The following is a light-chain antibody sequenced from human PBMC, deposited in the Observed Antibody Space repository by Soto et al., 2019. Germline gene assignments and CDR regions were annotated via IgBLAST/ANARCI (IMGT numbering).Light chain of an antibody. CDR1: QSIGSW. CDR3: QHYNNYPST. V-gene: IGKV1-5*01. CDR2: HSS. J-gene: IGKJ1*01. Sequence: DIQMTQSPSTLSASIGDRVTITCRASQSIGSWLAGYQQKPWKAPNLLIYHSSSLDSGVPSRFSGSASGTDFTFPFSSLQPDDVSTYYCQHYNNYPSTFGQGTQVEIK.